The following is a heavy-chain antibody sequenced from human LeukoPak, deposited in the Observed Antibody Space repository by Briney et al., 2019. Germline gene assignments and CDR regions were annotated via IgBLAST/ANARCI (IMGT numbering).Heavy chain of an antibody. V-gene: IGHV4-39*01. Sequence: PSETLSLTCTVSGGSISSSSYYWGWIRQPPGKGLEWIGSIYYSGSTYYNPSLKSRVTISVDTSKNQFSLKLSSVTAADTAVYYCATNLPGYSYGYWVAWGQGTLVTVSS. CDR2: IYYSGST. J-gene: IGHJ5*02. D-gene: IGHD5-18*01. CDR1: GGSISSSSYY. CDR3: ATNLPGYSYGYWVA.